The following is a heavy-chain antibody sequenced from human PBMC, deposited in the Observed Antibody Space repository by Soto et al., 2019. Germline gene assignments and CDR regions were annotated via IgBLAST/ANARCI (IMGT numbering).Heavy chain of an antibody. J-gene: IGHJ6*03. D-gene: IGHD3-10*01. Sequence: EVLLVESGGGLVQPDRPLRLSCAASGFNFENYAMHWVRQAPGKGLEWVSGISWNSGQLDYACSVRGRFTISRDNGKNSRYLEMNIRRPDDTPLYVCAKGKSMGEYSYYRSMDVGGRGTTVIVSS. CDR1: GFNFENYA. CDR2: ISWNSGQL. CDR3: AKGKSMGEYSYYRSMDV. V-gene: IGHV3-9*01.